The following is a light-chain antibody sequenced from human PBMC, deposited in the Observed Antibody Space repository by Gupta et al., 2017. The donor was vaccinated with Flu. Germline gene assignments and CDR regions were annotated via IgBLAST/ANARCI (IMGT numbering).Light chain of an antibody. CDR3: SAYTGSSTL. J-gene: IGLJ2*01. CDR2: EGN. CDR1: SSEGGRYNY. V-gene: IGLV2-14*01. Sequence: QSITTSCTGTSSEGGRYNYGSGHHHHPGKAHKLMIFEGNNRPSGVSNRFSGSKSGNTASLTIAGLQAEDEDLYYCSAYTGSSTLFGGGTKLTVL.